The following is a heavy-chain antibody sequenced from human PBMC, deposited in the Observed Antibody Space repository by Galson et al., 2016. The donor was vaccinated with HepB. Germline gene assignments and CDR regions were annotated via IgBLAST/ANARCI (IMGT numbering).Heavy chain of an antibody. CDR2: IYWDDDE. CDR3: AHSVAAEVGIKEEPRFDG. J-gene: IGHJ4*02. V-gene: IGHV2-5*05. CDR1: GFSLSSTGAS. Sequence: PALVKPTQTLMLTCTFSGFSLSSTGASVGWIRQPPGQAPEWLALIYWDDDEDYGPSLKSRLTLTKDTSKSEVVLTMTNMDPVDTATYYCAHSVAAEVGIKEEPRFDGWGPGTLVTVSS. D-gene: IGHD1-14*01.